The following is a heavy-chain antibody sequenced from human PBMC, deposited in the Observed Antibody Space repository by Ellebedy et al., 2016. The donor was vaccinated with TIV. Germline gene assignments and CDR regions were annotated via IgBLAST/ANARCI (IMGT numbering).Heavy chain of an antibody. CDR2: ISHDGISK. D-gene: IGHD4-17*01. V-gene: IGHV3-30*03. CDR3: TSAFNLRDDGVDY. J-gene: IGHJ4*02. Sequence: GGSLRLSCVASGFTFSVYGMHWVRQAPGKGLEWVALISHDGISKDYGESVKGRFTISRDNPKNTVYLQMNSLRGEDTAVYHCTSAFNLRDDGVDYWGQGTLVTVSS. CDR1: GFTFSVYG.